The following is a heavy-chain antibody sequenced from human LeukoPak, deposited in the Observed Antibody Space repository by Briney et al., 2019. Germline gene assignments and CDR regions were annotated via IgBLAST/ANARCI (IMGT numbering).Heavy chain of an antibody. J-gene: IGHJ5*02. Sequence: ASVKVSCKASGHTFTSYDINWVRQATGQGLEWMGWMNPNGGNTGYAQKFQGRVTMTRNTSISTAYMELSSLRSEDTAVYYCARAPNRWELLQKNWFDPWGQGTLVTVSS. D-gene: IGHD1-26*01. CDR2: MNPNGGNT. V-gene: IGHV1-8*01. CDR1: GHTFTSYD. CDR3: ARAPNRWELLQKNWFDP.